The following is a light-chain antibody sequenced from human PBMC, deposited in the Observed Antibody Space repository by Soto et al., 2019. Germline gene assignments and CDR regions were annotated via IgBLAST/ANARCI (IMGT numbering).Light chain of an antibody. V-gene: IGKV3-20*01. CDR2: GAS. J-gene: IGKJ4*01. Sequence: NVLTQSPGTLSLSPGERATVSCRASQTVSGSYVAWYQQKPGQTPRLLIYGASSRATGIPDRFSGSGSGTDFTLTISRLEPEDFAVYHCQQYGDSPLTFGGGTKVDI. CDR3: QQYGDSPLT. CDR1: QTVSGSY.